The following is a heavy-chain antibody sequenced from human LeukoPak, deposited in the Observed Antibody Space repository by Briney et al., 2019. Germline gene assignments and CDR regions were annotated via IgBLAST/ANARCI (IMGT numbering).Heavy chain of an antibody. D-gene: IGHD3-22*01. CDR3: AARDQDSSGSVYFDY. J-gene: IGHJ4*02. CDR1: GYTFTSYG. V-gene: IGHV1-18*01. CDR2: ISAYNGNT. Sequence: ASVKVSCKASGYTFTSYGISWVRQAPGQGLEWMGWISAYNGNTNYAQKLQGRVTMTTDTSTSTAYMELRSLRSDDTAVYYCAARDQDSSGSVYFDYWGQGTLVTVSS.